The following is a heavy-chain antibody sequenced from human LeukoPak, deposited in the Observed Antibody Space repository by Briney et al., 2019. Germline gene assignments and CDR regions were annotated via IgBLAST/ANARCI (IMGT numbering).Heavy chain of an antibody. V-gene: IGHV3-7*01. CDR3: ARDPGDSDGWYYFGC. D-gene: IGHD6-19*01. CDR1: GFSANNYW. Sequence: PGGSLRLSCAVSGFSANNYWMSWVRQGPGKGLEWVASIKQDGSEKYYVDSVKGRFTISRDNAKNSLYLQMNSLGVEDTAVYYCARDPGDSDGWYYFGCWGQGTLVTVSS. J-gene: IGHJ4*02. CDR2: IKQDGSEK.